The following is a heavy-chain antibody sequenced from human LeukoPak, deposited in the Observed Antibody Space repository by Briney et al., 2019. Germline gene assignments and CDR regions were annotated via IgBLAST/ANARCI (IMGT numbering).Heavy chain of an antibody. CDR2: IYYSGST. D-gene: IGHD6-19*01. CDR3: ARRRGSGWYEGWFDP. Sequence: SETLSLNCPVSGGSISSSSYYWGWLRQPPGKGLEWIGSIYYSGSTDYNPSLKSRVTISVDTSKNQFSLKLSSVTAADTAVYYCARRRGSGWYEGWFDPWGQGTLVTVSS. CDR1: GGSISSSSYY. J-gene: IGHJ5*02. V-gene: IGHV4-39*01.